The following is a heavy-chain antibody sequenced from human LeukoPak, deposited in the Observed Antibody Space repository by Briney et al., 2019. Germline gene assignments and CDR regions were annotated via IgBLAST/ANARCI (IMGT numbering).Heavy chain of an antibody. CDR3: ARDFSLVVGASDS. D-gene: IGHD1-26*01. Sequence: GGSLRLSCAASGFTFTSLAMHWVRQAPGKGLEWVAVISSDVSRQYYADSVKGRFTLSRDDSKGTLYLHINNLRAEDTAVYYCARDFSLVVGASDSWGKGTLVTVSS. J-gene: IGHJ5*02. CDR2: ISSDVSRQ. V-gene: IGHV3-30*14. CDR1: GFTFTSLA.